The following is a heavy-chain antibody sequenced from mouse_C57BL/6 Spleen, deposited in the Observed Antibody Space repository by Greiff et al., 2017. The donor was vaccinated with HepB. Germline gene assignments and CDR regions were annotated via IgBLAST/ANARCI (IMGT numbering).Heavy chain of an antibody. V-gene: IGHV1-54*01. CDR2: INPGSGGT. CDR3: ARGYYGSSFDY. D-gene: IGHD1-1*01. J-gene: IGHJ2*01. CDR1: GYAFTNYL. Sequence: QVQLQQSGAELVRPGTSVKVSCKASGYAFTNYLIEWVKQRPGQGLEWIGVINPGSGGTNYNEKFKGKATLTADKSSSTASMQLSSLTSEDSAVYFCARGYYGSSFDYWGQGTTLTVSS.